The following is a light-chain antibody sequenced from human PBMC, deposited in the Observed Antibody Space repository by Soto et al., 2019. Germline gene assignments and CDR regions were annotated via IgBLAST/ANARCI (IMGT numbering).Light chain of an antibody. CDR3: QQYHSYWT. V-gene: IGKV1-5*01. CDR2: DAS. J-gene: IGKJ1*01. Sequence: DIQMTHSPSTLSASVGDRVTITCRASHSISSWLAWYQQRPGKAPKLLIYDASSLESGVPQRFSGSGSGREFTLTISSLQTDDFSTYYWQQYHSYWTFGQGTKVDIK. CDR1: HSISSW.